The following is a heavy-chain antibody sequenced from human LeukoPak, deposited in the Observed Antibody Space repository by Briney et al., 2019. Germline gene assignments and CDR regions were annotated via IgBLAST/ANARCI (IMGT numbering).Heavy chain of an antibody. CDR3: ARGASLLWFGEFQSAFDI. V-gene: IGHV4-4*09. CDR2: IYFSGST. Sequence: SETLSLTCTVSGGSISGYYWSWIRQPPGKGLEWIGYIYFSGSTKYNPSLKSRVTISVDTSKNQFSLKLSSVTAADTAVYYCARGASLLWFGEFQSAFDIWGQGTMVTVSS. D-gene: IGHD3-10*01. J-gene: IGHJ3*02. CDR1: GGSISGYY.